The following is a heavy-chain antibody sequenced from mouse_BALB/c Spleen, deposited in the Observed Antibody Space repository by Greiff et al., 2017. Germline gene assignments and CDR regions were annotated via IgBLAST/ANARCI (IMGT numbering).Heavy chain of an antibody. CDR1: GYTFSSYW. J-gene: IGHJ4*01. V-gene: IGHV1-9*01. CDR3: AKRPGYYYAMDY. Sequence: VQLQQSGAELMKPGASVKISCKATGYTFSSYWIEWVKQRPGHGLEWIGEILPGSGSTNYNEKFKGKATFTADTSSNTAYMQLSSLTSEDSAVYYCAKRPGYYYAMDYWGQGTSVTVSS. CDR2: ILPGSGST.